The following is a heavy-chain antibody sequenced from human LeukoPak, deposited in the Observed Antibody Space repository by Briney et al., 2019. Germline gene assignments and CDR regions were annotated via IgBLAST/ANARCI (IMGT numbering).Heavy chain of an antibody. D-gene: IGHD3-3*01. CDR1: GFTFSSYS. J-gene: IGHJ5*02. CDR2: ISSSSSYI. V-gene: IGHV3-21*01. CDR3: ARGVLRFLERLLGPFDP. Sequence: PGGSLRLSCAASGFTFSSYSMNWVRQAPGKGLEWVSSISSSSSYIYYADSVKGRFTISRDNAKNSLYLQMNSLRAEDTAVYYCARGVLRFLERLLGPFDPWGQGTLVTVSS.